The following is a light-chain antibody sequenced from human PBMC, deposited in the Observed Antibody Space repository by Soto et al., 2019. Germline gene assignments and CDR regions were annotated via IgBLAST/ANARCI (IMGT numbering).Light chain of an antibody. CDR2: GAS. J-gene: IGKJ4*01. Sequence: EIVLTQSPGTLSLSPGERATLSCRASQSVSSSYLAWYQQKPGQAPRLLIYGASSRATGIPARFSGSGSGTDFTLTISRLEPEDLAVYYCQQYGSSPRLTFGGGTKVEIK. V-gene: IGKV3-20*01. CDR3: QQYGSSPRLT. CDR1: QSVSSSY.